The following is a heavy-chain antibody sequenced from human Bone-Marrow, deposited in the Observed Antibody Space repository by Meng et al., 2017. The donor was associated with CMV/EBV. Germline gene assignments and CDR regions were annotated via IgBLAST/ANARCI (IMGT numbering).Heavy chain of an antibody. CDR1: GGSVSSGSYY. V-gene: IGHV4-61*01. D-gene: IGHD3-22*01. CDR2: IYYSGST. Sequence: SETLSLTCTVSGGSVSSGSYYWSWIRQPPGKGLEWIGYIYYSGSTNYNPSLKSRVTISVDTSKNQFSLKLSPVTAADTAVYYCSGGYYPYYGMDVWGEGSTVTVSS. CDR3: SGGYYPYYGMDV. J-gene: IGHJ6*04.